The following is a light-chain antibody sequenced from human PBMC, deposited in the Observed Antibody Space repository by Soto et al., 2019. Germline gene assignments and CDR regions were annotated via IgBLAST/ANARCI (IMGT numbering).Light chain of an antibody. CDR1: QHISSW. J-gene: IGKJ4*01. Sequence: DIQMTQSPSTLSASVGDRVTVTCRASQHISSWLAWYQQKPGKAPNLLIYKASSLESGVPSRFSGSGSGTEFTLTISSLQPDDFATYYCQQYNSSPLTFGGGTKIEI. CDR2: KAS. V-gene: IGKV1-5*03. CDR3: QQYNSSPLT.